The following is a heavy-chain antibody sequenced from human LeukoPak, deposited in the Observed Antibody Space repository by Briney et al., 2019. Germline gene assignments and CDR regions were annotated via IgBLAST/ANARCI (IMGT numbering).Heavy chain of an antibody. CDR3: AKVWQGLVIAAPLDY. V-gene: IGHV3-23*01. Sequence: GGSLRLSCAASGFTVSSNYMSWVRQAPGKGLEWVSAISGSGGSTYYAGSVKGRFTISRDNSKNTLYLQMNSLRAEDTAVYYCAKVWQGLVIAAPLDYWGQGTLVTVSS. CDR2: ISGSGGST. J-gene: IGHJ4*02. D-gene: IGHD6-6*01. CDR1: GFTVSSNY.